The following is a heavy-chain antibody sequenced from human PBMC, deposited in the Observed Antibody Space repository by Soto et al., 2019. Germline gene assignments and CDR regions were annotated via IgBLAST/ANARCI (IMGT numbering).Heavy chain of an antibody. CDR3: ASHSSHWPFFDF. CDR2: IYYSGTT. D-gene: IGHD6-13*01. V-gene: IGHV4-31*03. Sequence: PSETLSLTCTVSGGSISSGGYYWYWIRQHPGKGLEWIGYIYYSGTTYYNPSLKSRVTISVDTSKNQFSLKLSSVTAADTAVYYCASHSSHWPFFDFWGQGTLVTVSS. J-gene: IGHJ4*02. CDR1: GGSISSGGYY.